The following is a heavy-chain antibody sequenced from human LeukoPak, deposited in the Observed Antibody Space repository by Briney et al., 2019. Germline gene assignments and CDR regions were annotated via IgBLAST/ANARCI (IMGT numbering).Heavy chain of an antibody. Sequence: GGSLRLSCVASGFNFIDCYMSWIRQVPGKGLEWISYISNTGQTIYYADSVKGRFTISRDNSKNSLYLQMNSLRAEDTAVYYCARTRGYIASWGQGTLVTASS. CDR2: ISNTGQTI. CDR3: ARTRGYIAS. V-gene: IGHV3-11*01. J-gene: IGHJ4*02. D-gene: IGHD5-12*01. CDR1: GFNFIDCY.